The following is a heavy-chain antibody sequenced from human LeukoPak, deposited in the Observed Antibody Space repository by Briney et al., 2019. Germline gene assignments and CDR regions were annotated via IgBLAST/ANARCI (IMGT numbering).Heavy chain of an antibody. CDR1: GFTFTTYA. CDR3: AREHDFLSGYGMDV. Sequence: ASVKVSCKTSGFTFTTYAIQWVRQAPGQRLEWMGWINAGNGNTKYSQNFQGRVTITRDTSASTAYMELGSLRSEDTAVYYCAREHDFLSGYGMDVWGQGTTVTVSS. D-gene: IGHD3-3*01. V-gene: IGHV1-3*01. CDR2: INAGNGNT. J-gene: IGHJ6*02.